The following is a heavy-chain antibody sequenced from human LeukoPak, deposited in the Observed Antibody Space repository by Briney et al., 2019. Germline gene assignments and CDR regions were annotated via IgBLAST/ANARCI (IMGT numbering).Heavy chain of an antibody. CDR2: IYNSGTT. D-gene: IGHD3-16*01. Sequence: SETLSLTCTVSGGTFSIYYWTWIRQPAGKGLEWIGRIYNSGTTNYNPYLKSRVTMSVDTSKNQFSLKLSSVTAADTAVYYCARGGGSNRSNNALDIWGQGTMVTVSA. J-gene: IGHJ3*02. CDR1: GGTFSIYY. CDR3: ARGGGSNRSNNALDI. V-gene: IGHV4-4*07.